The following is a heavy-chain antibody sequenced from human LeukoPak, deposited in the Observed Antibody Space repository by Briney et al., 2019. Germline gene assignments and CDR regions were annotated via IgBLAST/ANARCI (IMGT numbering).Heavy chain of an antibody. CDR3: ARGRGAIVVVVAATTPHFDY. J-gene: IGHJ4*02. CDR2: INHRGST. V-gene: IGHV4-34*01. D-gene: IGHD2-15*01. CDR1: GGSFSVYY. Sequence: PSETLSLTCAVYGGSFSVYYWSWIRQPPGKGLEWMGKINHRGSTNYNPSLKSRVTISVDTSKNQFSLKLSSVTAADTAVYYCARGRGAIVVVVAATTPHFDYWGQGTLVTVSS.